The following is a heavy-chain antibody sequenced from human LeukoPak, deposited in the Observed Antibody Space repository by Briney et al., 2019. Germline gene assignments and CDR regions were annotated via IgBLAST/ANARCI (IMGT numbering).Heavy chain of an antibody. CDR2: ISSNGGST. CDR3: ARGYSGYDLSYYYYYGMDV. J-gene: IGHJ6*02. Sequence: GGSLRLSCAASGFTFSSYAMHSVRQAPGKGLEYVSAISSNGGSTYYANSVKGRFTISRDNSKNTLYLQMGSLRAEDMAVYYCARGYSGYDLSYYYYYGMDVWGQGTTVTVPS. V-gene: IGHV3-64*01. D-gene: IGHD5-12*01. CDR1: GFTFSSYA.